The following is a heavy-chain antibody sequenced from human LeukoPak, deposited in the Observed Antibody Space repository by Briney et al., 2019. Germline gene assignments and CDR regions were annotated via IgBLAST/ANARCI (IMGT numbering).Heavy chain of an antibody. Sequence: ASVKVSCKASGYAFTSYGISWVRQAPGQGLEWMGWISAYNGNTNYAQKLQGRVTMTTDASTSTAYMELRSLRSDDTAVYYCAREAAVAAADDYWGQGTLVTVSS. CDR1: GYAFTSYG. CDR2: ISAYNGNT. CDR3: AREAAVAAADDY. D-gene: IGHD6-13*01. V-gene: IGHV1-18*01. J-gene: IGHJ4*02.